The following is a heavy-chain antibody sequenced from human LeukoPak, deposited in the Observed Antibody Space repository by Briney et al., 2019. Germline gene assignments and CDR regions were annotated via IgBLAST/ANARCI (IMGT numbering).Heavy chain of an antibody. Sequence: SETLSLTCTVSGDAISTYYWTWIRQPPGKGLEWIGYVHSSGHSKYNPSLESRVTMSLETSKRQFTLNLKSVTAADTAVYYCARDLGSSFSFDVWGRGTEVTVSS. CDR1: GDAISTYY. V-gene: IGHV4-59*01. J-gene: IGHJ3*01. CDR2: VHSSGHS. CDR3: ARDLGSSFSFDV. D-gene: IGHD1-26*01.